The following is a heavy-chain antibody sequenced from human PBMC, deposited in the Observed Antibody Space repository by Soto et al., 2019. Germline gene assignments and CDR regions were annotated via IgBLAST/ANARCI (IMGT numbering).Heavy chain of an antibody. CDR3: ARVCGGDCHYGMDV. V-gene: IGHV4-31*03. CDR1: GGSISSGGYY. D-gene: IGHD2-21*02. Sequence: QVQLQESGPGLVKPSQTLSLTCTVSGGSISSGGYYWSWIRQHPGKGLEWIGYIYYSGSTYYNPSLRCRVTISVATSKNQFSLKLSFVTAADTAVYYCARVCGGDCHYGMDVWGQGTTVTVSS. J-gene: IGHJ6*02. CDR2: IYYSGST.